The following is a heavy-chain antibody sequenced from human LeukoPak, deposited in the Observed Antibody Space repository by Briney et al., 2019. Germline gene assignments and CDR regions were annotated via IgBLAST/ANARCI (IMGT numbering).Heavy chain of an antibody. J-gene: IGHJ6*03. CDR2: IYYSGST. CDR1: GGSISSYY. CDR3: AREMTFGESDYYYYYMDV. V-gene: IGHV4-59*01. D-gene: IGHD3-10*01. Sequence: SETLSLTCTVSGGSISSYYWSWIRQPPGKGLEWIGYIYYSGSTNYNPSLKSRVTISVDTSKNQFSLKLSSVTAADTAVYYCAREMTFGESDYYYYYMDVWGKGTTVTISS.